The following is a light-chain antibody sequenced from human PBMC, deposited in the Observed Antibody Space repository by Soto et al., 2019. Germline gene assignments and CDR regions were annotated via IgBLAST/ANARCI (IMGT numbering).Light chain of an antibody. V-gene: IGKV3-20*01. CDR2: GTS. CDR3: QQYGSSSWT. Sequence: EIVLTQSPGTLSLSPGERATLSCRASQSVSSSYLAWYQQKPGQAPRLLIYGTSSRATPIPDRFSGSGSGTDFTLPSSRLEPEDCAVYYCQQYGSSSWTFGQGTKGEIK. J-gene: IGKJ1*01. CDR1: QSVSSSY.